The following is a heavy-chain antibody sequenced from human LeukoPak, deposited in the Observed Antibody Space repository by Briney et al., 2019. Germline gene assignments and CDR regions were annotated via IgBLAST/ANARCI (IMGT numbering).Heavy chain of an antibody. D-gene: IGHD1-14*01. CDR1: GFTLNSYL. J-gene: IGHJ3*01. CDR3: IRVNPNKNALDL. V-gene: IGHV3-7*01. Sequence: GGSLRPSCAASGFTLNSYLMSWVRQAPGRGLEWVVNINKDGSEENYLDSVRGRFTVSRDNAKNSLYLQMNSLRGEDTAVYYWIRVNPNKNALDLCHQGTMATISS. CDR2: INKDGSEE.